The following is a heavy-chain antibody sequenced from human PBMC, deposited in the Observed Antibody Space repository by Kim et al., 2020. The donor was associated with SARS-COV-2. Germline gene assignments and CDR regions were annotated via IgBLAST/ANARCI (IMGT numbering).Heavy chain of an antibody. V-gene: IGHV4-39*07. D-gene: IGHD3-10*01. CDR3: ARDRGLLWFGEFYGMDV. Sequence: KSRVTISGDTAKNQFSLKLSSVTAADTAVYYCARDRGLLWFGEFYGMDVWGQGTTVTVSS. J-gene: IGHJ6*02.